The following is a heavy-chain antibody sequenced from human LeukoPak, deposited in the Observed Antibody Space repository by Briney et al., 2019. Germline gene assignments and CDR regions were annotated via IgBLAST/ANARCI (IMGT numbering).Heavy chain of an antibody. CDR2: MNPNSGNT. CDR1: GYTFTSYD. CDR3: ARGNPEYYYYGIDV. V-gene: IGHV1-8*01. J-gene: IGHJ6*02. Sequence: ASVKVSCKASGYTFTSYDINWVRQATGQGLEWMGWMNPNSGNTGYAQKFQGRVTMTRNTSISTAYMELSSLRSEDTAVYYCARGNPEYYYYGIDVWGQGTTVTVSS. D-gene: IGHD1-14*01.